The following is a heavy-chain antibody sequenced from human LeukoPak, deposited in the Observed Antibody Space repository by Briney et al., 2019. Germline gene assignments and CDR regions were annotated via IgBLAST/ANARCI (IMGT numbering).Heavy chain of an antibody. CDR3: ARTQEQQLVARYYYYYMDV. D-gene: IGHD6-13*01. J-gene: IGHJ6*03. CDR2: ISSSSSTI. V-gene: IGHV3-48*01. CDR1: GFTFSSYS. Sequence: PGGSLRLSCAASGFTFSSYSMNWVRQAPGKGLEWVSYISSSSSTIYYADSVKGRFTISRDNAKNSLYLQMNSLRAEDTAVYYCARTQEQQLVARYYYYYMDVWGKGTTVTVSS.